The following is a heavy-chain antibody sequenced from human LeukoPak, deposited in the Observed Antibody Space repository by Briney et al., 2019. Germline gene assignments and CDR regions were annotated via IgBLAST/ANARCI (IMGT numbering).Heavy chain of an antibody. V-gene: IGHV3-30*03. CDR2: ISYDGSNK. CDR1: GFTFSNYG. D-gene: IGHD3-3*01. J-gene: IGHJ5*02. CDR3: ARGGQGYDLNWFDP. Sequence: PGRSLRLSCAGAGFTFSNYGMHWVRQAPGKGLEWVTIISYDGSNKYYADSVKGRFTISRDNSKNTLYLQMNSLRAEDTAVYYCARGGQGYDLNWFDPWGQGTLVTVSS.